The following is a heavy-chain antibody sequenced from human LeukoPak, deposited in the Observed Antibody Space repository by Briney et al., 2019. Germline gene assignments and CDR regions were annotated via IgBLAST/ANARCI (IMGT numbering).Heavy chain of an antibody. J-gene: IGHJ6*04. Sequence: GGSLRLSCAASGFTINTNYMNWVRQAPGRGLEWLSVIYPGGVTKYAESAKGRFTVSRDIAKNTVYLEMNDLRAEDTALYYCAREIGYYFDSDDSRLRGRLDVWGKGTSVTVSS. CDR3: AREIGYYFDSDDSRLRGRLDV. CDR2: IYPGGVT. CDR1: GFTINTNY. D-gene: IGHD3-22*01. V-gene: IGHV3-53*01.